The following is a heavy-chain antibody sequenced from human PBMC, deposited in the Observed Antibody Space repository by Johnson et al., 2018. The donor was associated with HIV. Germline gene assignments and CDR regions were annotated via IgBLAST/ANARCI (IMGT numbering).Heavy chain of an antibody. CDR2: ISGGST. J-gene: IGHJ3*02. D-gene: IGHD5-12*01. CDR1: GFTVRSNE. Sequence: VQLVESGGGVVQPGGSLRLSCAASGFTVRSNEMSWVRQAPGKGLEWVSCISGGSTNYADSRKGRFTISRDNSKNTLHLQMNSLRAEDTAVYYCAKDPSYIVATAMTDAFDIWGQGTVVTVSS. CDR3: AKDPSYIVATAMTDAFDI. V-gene: IGHV3-38-3*01.